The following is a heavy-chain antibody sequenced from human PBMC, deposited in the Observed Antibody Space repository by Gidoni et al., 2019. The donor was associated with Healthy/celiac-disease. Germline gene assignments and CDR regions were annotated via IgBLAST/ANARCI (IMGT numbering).Heavy chain of an antibody. Sequence: QVQLQDSGPGLVKSSQTLSLTCTVSGRSISSGGYYCSWIRQHPVKGLEWIGYIDYSGSTYYNPYLKSRVTISVDTSKNQFSLKLSSGTAADTAVYYCARERAYFDYWGQGNLVTVSS. CDR3: ARERAYFDY. V-gene: IGHV4-31*03. CDR2: IDYSGST. CDR1: GRSISSGGYY. J-gene: IGHJ4*02.